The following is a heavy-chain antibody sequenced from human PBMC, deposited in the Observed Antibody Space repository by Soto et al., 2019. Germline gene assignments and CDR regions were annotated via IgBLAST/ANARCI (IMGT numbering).Heavy chain of an antibody. CDR2: IYYSGST. J-gene: IGHJ6*02. D-gene: IGHD3-3*01. CDR3: ARLRSNYYYYGMDV. CDR1: GGSIISSSYY. V-gene: IGHV4-39*01. Sequence: SETLSLTCTVSGGSIISSSYYWVWIRQPPGKGLEWIGSIYYSGSTYYNPSLKSRVTISVDTSKNQFSLKLSSVTAADTAVYYCARLRSNYYYYGMDVWGQGTTVTVSS.